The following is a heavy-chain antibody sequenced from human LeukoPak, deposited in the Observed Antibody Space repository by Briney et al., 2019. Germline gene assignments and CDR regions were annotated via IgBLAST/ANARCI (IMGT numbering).Heavy chain of an antibody. Sequence: ASVKVSCKASGYTFTGYYMHWVRQAPGQGLEWVGWINLNSGGTNYAQKFQGRVTMTRDASISTAYKDLSRLSSDDTAVYYCARSQYSSGWYLVWGPGTLVTVSS. D-gene: IGHD6-19*01. V-gene: IGHV1-2*02. J-gene: IGHJ4*02. CDR1: GYTFTGYY. CDR3: ARSQYSSGWYLV. CDR2: INLNSGGT.